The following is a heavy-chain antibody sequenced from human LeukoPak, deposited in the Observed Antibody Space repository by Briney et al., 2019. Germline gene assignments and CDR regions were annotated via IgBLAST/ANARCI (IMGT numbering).Heavy chain of an antibody. D-gene: IGHD1-1*01. Sequence: SETLSLTCTVSGGSISSSSYYWGWIRQPPGKGLEWIGEINHSGSTNYNPSLKSRVTISVDTSKNQFSLKLSSVTAADTAVYYCARGARQRAYYYYYMDVWGKGTTVTVSS. CDR1: GGSISSSSYY. CDR2: INHSGST. CDR3: ARGARQRAYYYYYMDV. J-gene: IGHJ6*03. V-gene: IGHV4-39*07.